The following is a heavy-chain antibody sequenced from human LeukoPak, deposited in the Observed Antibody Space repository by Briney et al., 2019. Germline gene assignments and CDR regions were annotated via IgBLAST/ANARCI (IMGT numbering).Heavy chain of an antibody. J-gene: IGHJ4*02. CDR3: AREKFARTGTFDS. CDR2: IKVDGRES. V-gene: IGHV3-7*01. CDR1: GFTFTDFW. Sequence: SGGSLRLSCAAAGFTFTDFWMSWVRQAPGKGLEWVANIKVDGRESYYVDSVKGRFTISRDNGKNSLYLQMNSLRAEDTAVYYCAREKFARTGTFDSWGQGTLVTVSS. D-gene: IGHD1-1*01.